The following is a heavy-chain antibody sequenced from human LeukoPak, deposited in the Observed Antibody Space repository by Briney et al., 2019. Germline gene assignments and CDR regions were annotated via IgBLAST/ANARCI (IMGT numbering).Heavy chain of an antibody. V-gene: IGHV6-1*01. CDR1: GDSVSSNSFA. J-gene: IGHJ4*02. Sequence: SQTLSLTCAISGDSVSSNSFAWNWIRQSPSRGLEWLGRTYYRSKWYNDYAESVKSRVIINPDTSTNQFSLQSNSVTPEDTAVYYCARAVAGTEGWFVDWGQGTLVTVSS. D-gene: IGHD6-19*01. CDR2: TYYRSKWYN. CDR3: ARAVAGTEGWFVD.